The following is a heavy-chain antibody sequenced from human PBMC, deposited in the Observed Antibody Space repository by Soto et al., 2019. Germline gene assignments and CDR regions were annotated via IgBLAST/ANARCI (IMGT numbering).Heavy chain of an antibody. V-gene: IGHV4-59*01. CDR2: IFHTGNT. CDR3: AALDGALDY. D-gene: IGHD3-10*01. J-gene: IGHJ4*02. Sequence: KPSETLSLTCTVSGDSFSSYYWTWIRQPPGKRLEWVAYIFHTGNTNYNPSLKSRVTISVDTSKNQFSLKLRSVTPADTAVCYCAALDGALDYWGPGTLVTVSS. CDR1: GDSFSSYY.